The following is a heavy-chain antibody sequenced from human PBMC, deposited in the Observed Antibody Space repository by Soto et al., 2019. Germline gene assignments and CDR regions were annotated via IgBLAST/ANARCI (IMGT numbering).Heavy chain of an antibody. D-gene: IGHD2-15*01. CDR2: ISAYNGNT. J-gene: IGHJ5*02. CDR3: ARAGHYCSGGSCYPSDNWFDP. V-gene: IGHV1-18*01. CDR1: GYTFTSYG. Sequence: GASVKVSCKASGYTFTSYGISWVRQAPGQGLEWMGWISAYNGNTNYAQKLQGRVTMTTDTSTSTAYMELRSLRSDDTAVYYCARAGHYCSGGSCYPSDNWFDPWGQGTLVTVSS.